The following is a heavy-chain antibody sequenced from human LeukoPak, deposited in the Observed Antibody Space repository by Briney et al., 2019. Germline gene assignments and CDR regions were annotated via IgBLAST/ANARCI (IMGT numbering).Heavy chain of an antibody. D-gene: IGHD3-10*01. CDR2: INPNSGGT. V-gene: IGHV1-2*02. CDR3: ARARFGELWRSDY. J-gene: IGHJ4*02. CDR1: GYTFTGYY. Sequence: ASVKVSCKASGYTFTGYYMHWVRQAPGQGLEWMGWINPNSGGTNYAQKFQGRVTMTRDTSISTAYMELSRLRSDDTAVYYCARARFGELWRSDYWGQGTLVTVSS.